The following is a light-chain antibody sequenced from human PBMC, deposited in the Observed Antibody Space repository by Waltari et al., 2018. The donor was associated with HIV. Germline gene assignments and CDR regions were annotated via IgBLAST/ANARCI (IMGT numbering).Light chain of an antibody. CDR3: QQYNNWPPWT. V-gene: IGKV3-15*01. J-gene: IGKJ1*01. CDR1: QSVISN. Sequence: ERVMTQSPATLSVSPGDTATLSCRASQSVISNLAWYQHKPGQGPRLLIYGASTRATGIPGRFSGSGSGTDFTLIISSLQSEDSGVYYCQQYNNWPPWTFGQGTKVEIK. CDR2: GAS.